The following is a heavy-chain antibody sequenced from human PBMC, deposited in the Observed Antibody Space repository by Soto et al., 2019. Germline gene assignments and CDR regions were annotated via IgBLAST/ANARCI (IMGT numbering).Heavy chain of an antibody. D-gene: IGHD3-16*02. CDR1: GYTFTNYA. Sequence: QVQLVQSGAEEKKPGASVKVSCKASGYTFTNYAMHWVRQAPGQRLEWMGWINAGNGNTKYSQKFQRRVTITRDTYASTAYMELSSLRSEYTAVYYCARGFPLWFAPWGQGTLVTVSS. J-gene: IGHJ5*02. CDR2: INAGNGNT. CDR3: ARGFPLWFAP. V-gene: IGHV1-3*05.